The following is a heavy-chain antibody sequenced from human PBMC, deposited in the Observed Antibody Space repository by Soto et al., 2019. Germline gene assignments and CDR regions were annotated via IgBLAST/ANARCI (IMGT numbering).Heavy chain of an antibody. Sequence: QVQLVQSGAEVKKPGASVKVSCKASGYTFTSYGISWVRQAPGQGLEWMGWISAYNGNTNYAQKLQGRVTMTTDTTTSTAYMELRSLRSDDKAVYYCARGGSRIHSSFRPGDYWGQGPLVTVSS. CDR3: ARGGSRIHSSFRPGDY. CDR1: GYTFTSYG. CDR2: ISAYNGNT. V-gene: IGHV1-18*01. J-gene: IGHJ4*02. D-gene: IGHD5-18*01.